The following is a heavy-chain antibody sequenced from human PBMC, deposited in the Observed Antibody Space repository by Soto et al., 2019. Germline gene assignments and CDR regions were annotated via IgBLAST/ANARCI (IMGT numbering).Heavy chain of an antibody. CDR2: ISSSGSTI. V-gene: IGHV3-11*01. CDR1: GFTFSDYY. D-gene: IGHD3-10*01. Sequence: GGSLRLSCAASGFTFSDYYMSWIRQAPGKGLEWVLYISSSGSTIYYADSVKCRFTISRDNAKNSLYLQMNSLTAEDTAVYYCARVRVVQAGVADYWGQGSLFTVSS. J-gene: IGHJ4*02. CDR3: ARVRVVQAGVADY.